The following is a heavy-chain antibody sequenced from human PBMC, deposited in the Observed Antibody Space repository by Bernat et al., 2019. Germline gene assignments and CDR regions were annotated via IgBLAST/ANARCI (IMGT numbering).Heavy chain of an antibody. CDR1: GFTFSDYI. Sequence: VQLVESGGGLVKPGGSLRLSCAASGFTFSDYIMNWVRQAPGKGLEWIGSIYYSGSTYYNPSLKSRVTISVDTSKNQFSLKLSSVTAADTAVYYCAVLPDSSSWYFLSWFDPWGQGTLVTVSS. CDR2: IYYSGST. CDR3: AVLPDSSSWYFLSWFDP. V-gene: IGHV4-59*05. J-gene: IGHJ5*02. D-gene: IGHD6-13*01.